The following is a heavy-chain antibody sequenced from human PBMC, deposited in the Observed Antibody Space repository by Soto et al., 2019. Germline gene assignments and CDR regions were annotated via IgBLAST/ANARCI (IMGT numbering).Heavy chain of an antibody. V-gene: IGHV3-7*01. J-gene: IGHJ4*02. D-gene: IGHD3-22*01. CDR1: GFTFSTYY. CDR3: SREKWLEDY. Sequence: DVQLVESGGGLVQPGGSLRLSCAASGFTFSTYYMTWVRQAPGKGLEWVASIKNGGSEQYYVDSVKGRFTISSDNAKNSLSLQMNSLRVGETALDYCSREKWLEDYWGQGTGVTAPS. CDR2: IKNGGSEQ.